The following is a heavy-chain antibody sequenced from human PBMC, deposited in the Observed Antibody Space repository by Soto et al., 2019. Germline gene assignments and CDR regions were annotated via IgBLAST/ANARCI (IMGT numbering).Heavy chain of an antibody. J-gene: IGHJ4*02. D-gene: IGHD3-22*01. Sequence: LSLACTVSGGSISSGGYYWSWIRQHSGKGLEWIGYIYYSGSTYYNPSLKSRVTISVDTSKNQFSLKLSSVTAADTAFFFCARDFYHSSGYYSAHWGQGTLVPVSP. CDR3: ARDFYHSSGYYSAH. V-gene: IGHV4-31*03. CDR2: IYYSGST. CDR1: GGSISSGGYY.